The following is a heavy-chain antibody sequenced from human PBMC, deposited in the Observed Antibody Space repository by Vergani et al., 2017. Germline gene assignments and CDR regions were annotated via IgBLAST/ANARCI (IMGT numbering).Heavy chain of an antibody. CDR1: GYTFTSYG. D-gene: IGHD2-15*01. Sequence: QVQLVQSGAEVKKPGASVKVSCKASGYTFTSYGISWVRQAPGQGLEWMGWISAYNGNTNYAQKLQGRVTMTTDTSTSTAYMELRSLRSDDTAVYYCARDRCSGGSCYSAYFDYWGQGTLVTVSS. J-gene: IGHJ4*02. CDR2: ISAYNGNT. CDR3: ARDRCSGGSCYSAYFDY. V-gene: IGHV1-18*04.